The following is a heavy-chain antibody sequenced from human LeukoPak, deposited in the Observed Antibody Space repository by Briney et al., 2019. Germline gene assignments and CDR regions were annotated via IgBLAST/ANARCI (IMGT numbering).Heavy chain of an antibody. CDR3: AKNSDMITFGGVIVDYYYYYGMDV. V-gene: IGHV3-30*18. CDR2: ISYDGSNK. D-gene: IGHD3-16*02. Sequence: GGSLRLSCAASGFTFSCYGMHWVRQAPGKGLEWVAVISYDGSNKYYADSVKGRFTISRDNSKNTLYLQMNSLRAEGTAVYYCAKNSDMITFGGVIVDYYYYYGMDVWGQGTTVTVSS. J-gene: IGHJ6*02. CDR1: GFTFSCYG.